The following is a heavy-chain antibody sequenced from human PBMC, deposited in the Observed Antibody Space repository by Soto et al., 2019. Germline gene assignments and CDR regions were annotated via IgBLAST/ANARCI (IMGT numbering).Heavy chain of an antibody. J-gene: IGHJ4*02. CDR1: GFTFSSYT. CDR3: ARGKYYFDF. CDR2: MSYAGSND. V-gene: IGHV3-30-3*01. Sequence: QVQLVESGGGVVQPGRSLRLSCAAYGFTFSSYTMHWVRLAPGKGLEWVAVMSYAGSNDYYTDSVRGRFTISRDNSKNTLELQMNSLRPEDTAVYYCARGKYYFDFWGQGTLVTVPS.